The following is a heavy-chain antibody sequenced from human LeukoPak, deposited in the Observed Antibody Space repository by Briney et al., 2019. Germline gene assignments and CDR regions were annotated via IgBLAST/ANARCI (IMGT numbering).Heavy chain of an antibody. D-gene: IGHD3-16*01. CDR3: ASYVTQDAFDI. V-gene: IGHV3-33*01. J-gene: IGHJ3*02. Sequence: PGGSLRLSCAASGFTFSSYGMNWVRQAPGKGLEWVAVIWYDGSNKYYADSVKGRFTIFRDNSKNTLYLQMNSLRAEDTAVYYCASYVTQDAFDIWGQGTMVTVSS. CDR1: GFTFSSYG. CDR2: IWYDGSNK.